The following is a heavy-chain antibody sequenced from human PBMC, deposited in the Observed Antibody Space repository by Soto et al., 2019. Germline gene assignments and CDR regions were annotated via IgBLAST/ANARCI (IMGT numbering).Heavy chain of an antibody. Sequence: ESGGGVVQPGRSLRLSCAASGFTFSYYGMHWVRQAPGKGLEWVAVIWYDGSNKYYADSVKGRFTISRDNSKNTLYLQMNSLRAEDTAVYYCARRGDRYGMDVWGQGTTVTVSS. J-gene: IGHJ6*02. CDR1: GFTFSYYG. CDR3: ARRGDRYGMDV. CDR2: IWYDGSNK. V-gene: IGHV3-33*01. D-gene: IGHD3-16*01.